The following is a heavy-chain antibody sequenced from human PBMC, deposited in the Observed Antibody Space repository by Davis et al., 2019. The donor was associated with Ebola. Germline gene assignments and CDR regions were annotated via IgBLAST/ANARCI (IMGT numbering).Heavy chain of an antibody. Sequence: GESLKISCAASGFSFRSFAMSWVRQAPGKGLEWVSGISGSGVITYYTDSVKGRFTISRDNSKNTLYLQMNSLRAEDTAVYYCAKVGEYYDFWSGYSPFDYWGQGTLVTVSS. CDR1: GFSFRSFA. CDR2: ISGSGVIT. D-gene: IGHD3-3*01. V-gene: IGHV3-23*01. J-gene: IGHJ4*02. CDR3: AKVGEYYDFWSGYSPFDY.